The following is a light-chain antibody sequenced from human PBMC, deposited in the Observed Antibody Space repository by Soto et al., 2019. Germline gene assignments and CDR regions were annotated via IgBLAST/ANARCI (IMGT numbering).Light chain of an antibody. CDR1: QSLLHSNGYNY. CDR3: MQALQAPFT. J-gene: IGKJ3*01. CDR2: AGS. Sequence: EIVMTQSPLSLPVTPGEPASISCKSSQSLLHSNGYNYLDWYLQKPGQSPQLLIYAGSNRASGVPDRFSGSGSGTDFTLKIGRVEAQDVAVYYCMQALQAPFTFGPATKSGYQT. V-gene: IGKV2-28*01.